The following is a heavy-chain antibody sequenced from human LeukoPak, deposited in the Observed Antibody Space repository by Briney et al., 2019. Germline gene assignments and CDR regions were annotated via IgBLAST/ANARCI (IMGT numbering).Heavy chain of an antibody. CDR3: AREAEWASSWVDY. CDR2: IYQSGST. J-gene: IGHJ4*02. D-gene: IGHD6-13*01. V-gene: IGHV4-38-2*02. Sequence: PSETLSLTCTVSNYSISSGYYWGWIRQPPGKGLEFIGSIYQSGSTYYNPSLESRVTISVDTSRNQFSLKLSSVTAADTAVYFCAREAEWASSWVDYWGQGTLVTVSP. CDR1: NYSISSGYY.